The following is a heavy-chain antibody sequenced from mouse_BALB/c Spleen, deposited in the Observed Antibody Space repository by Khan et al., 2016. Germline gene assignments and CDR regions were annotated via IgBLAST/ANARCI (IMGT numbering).Heavy chain of an antibody. CDR1: GFSLSRYS. CDR3: ARNYPPYASSYDYAMDY. D-gene: IGHD1-1*01. J-gene: IGHJ4*01. V-gene: IGHV2-6-4*01. Sequence: QVQLKESGPGLVAPSQSLSITCTVSGFSLSRYSVHWVRQPPGKGLEWLGMILGGGSTDYNSALKSRLSISKDNSKSQVFLKMNSLQTDDTAMYYCARNYPPYASSYDYAMDYWGQGTSVTVSS. CDR2: ILGGGST.